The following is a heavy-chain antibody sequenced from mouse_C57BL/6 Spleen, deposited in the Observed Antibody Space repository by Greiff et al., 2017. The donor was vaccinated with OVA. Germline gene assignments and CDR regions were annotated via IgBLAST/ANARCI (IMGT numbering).Heavy chain of an antibody. J-gene: IGHJ4*01. CDR1: GFSLTSYG. V-gene: IGHV2-6-1*01. Sequence: VKLMESGPGLVAPSQSLSITCTVSGFSLTSYGVHWVRQPPGKGLEWLVVIWSDGSTTYNSALKSRLSISKDNSKSQVFLKMNSLQTDDTAMYYCARHYDSYYAMDYWGQGTSVTVSS. CDR3: ARHYDSYYAMDY. CDR2: IWSDGST. D-gene: IGHD2-4*01.